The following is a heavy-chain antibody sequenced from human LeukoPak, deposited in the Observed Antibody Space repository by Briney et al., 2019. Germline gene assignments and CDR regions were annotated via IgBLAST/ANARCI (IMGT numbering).Heavy chain of an antibody. J-gene: IGHJ4*02. CDR2: FDPEDGET. V-gene: IGHV1-24*01. Sequence: ASVKVSCKASGYTLTELSMHWVRQAPGKGLEWMGGFDPEDGETIYAQKFQGRVTMTEDTSTDTAYMELSSLRSEDTAVYYCATDLIRPTLWFGELLGDYWGQGTLVTVSS. D-gene: IGHD3-10*01. CDR1: GYTLTELS. CDR3: ATDLIRPTLWFGELLGDY.